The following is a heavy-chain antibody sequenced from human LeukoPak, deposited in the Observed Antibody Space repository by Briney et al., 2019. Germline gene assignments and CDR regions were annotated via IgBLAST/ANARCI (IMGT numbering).Heavy chain of an antibody. CDR1: GRSFSGYY. V-gene: IGHV4-34*01. Sequence: SETLSLTCAVYGRSFSGYYWSWIRQPPGRGLEWIGESNHSGSTNYNPSLKSRVTISVDTSKNQFSLKLSSVTAADTAVYYCARLTPGPNRYYYYYMDVWGKGTTVTVSS. J-gene: IGHJ6*03. CDR3: ARLTPGPNRYYYYYMDV. CDR2: SNHSGST. D-gene: IGHD1-14*01.